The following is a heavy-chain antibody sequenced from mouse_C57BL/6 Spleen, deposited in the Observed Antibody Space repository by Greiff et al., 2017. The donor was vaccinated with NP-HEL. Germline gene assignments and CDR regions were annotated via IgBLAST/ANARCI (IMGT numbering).Heavy chain of an antibody. CDR3: VRQGTVVATRDYAMDY. CDR1: GFSFNTYA. V-gene: IGHV10-1*01. CDR2: IRSKSNNYAT. J-gene: IGHJ4*01. Sequence: EVQLVESGGGLVQPKGSLKLSCAASGFSFNTYAMNWVRQAPGKGLEWVARIRSKSNNYATYYADSVKDRFTISRDDSESMLYLQMNNLKTEDTAMYYCVRQGTVVATRDYAMDYWGQGTSVTVSS. D-gene: IGHD1-1*01.